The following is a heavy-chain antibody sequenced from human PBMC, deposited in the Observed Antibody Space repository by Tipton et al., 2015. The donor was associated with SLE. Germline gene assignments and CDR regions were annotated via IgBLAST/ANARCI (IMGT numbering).Heavy chain of an antibody. V-gene: IGHV4-59*08. Sequence: TLSLTCTVSGGSISSYYWSWIRQPPGKGLEWIGYIYYSGSTNYNPSLKSGVTISVDTSKNQFSLKLSSVTAADTAVYYCASLTGGLDYWGQGTLVTVSS. J-gene: IGHJ4*02. CDR1: GGSISSYY. CDR3: ASLTGGLDY. CDR2: IYYSGST. D-gene: IGHD7-27*01.